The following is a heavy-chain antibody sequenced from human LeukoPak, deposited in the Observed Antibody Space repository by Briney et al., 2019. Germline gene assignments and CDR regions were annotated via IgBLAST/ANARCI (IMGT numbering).Heavy chain of an antibody. CDR1: GFTFTTYG. Sequence: PGGSLRLSCAASGFTFTTYGMHWVRQAPGKGLEWVAFIRYDGSNQYYADSVKGRFTISRDSSKNTLYLQMNSLRAEDTAVYYCAKVVGPWSGLRGYMDVWGKGTTVTVSS. J-gene: IGHJ6*03. CDR2: IRYDGSNQ. V-gene: IGHV3-30*02. D-gene: IGHD3-3*01. CDR3: AKVVGPWSGLRGYMDV.